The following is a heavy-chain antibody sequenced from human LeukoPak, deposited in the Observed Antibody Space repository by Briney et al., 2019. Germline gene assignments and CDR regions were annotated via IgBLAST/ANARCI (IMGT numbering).Heavy chain of an antibody. CDR2: INHSGST. Sequence: SETLSLTCAVYGGSFSGYYWSWIRQPPGKGLEWIGEINHSGSTNYNPSLKSRVTISADTSKNQISLKVRSVTAADTAVYYCVRQTSGSGWSRRYNWFDPWGQGTQVTVSS. V-gene: IGHV4-34*01. CDR1: GGSFSGYY. D-gene: IGHD6-19*01. CDR3: VRQTSGSGWSRRYNWFDP. J-gene: IGHJ5*02.